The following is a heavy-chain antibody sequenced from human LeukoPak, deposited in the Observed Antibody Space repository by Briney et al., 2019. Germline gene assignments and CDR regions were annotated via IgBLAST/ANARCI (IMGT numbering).Heavy chain of an antibody. CDR1: GGSFSGYY. CDR3: AAGGNSPLFDY. V-gene: IGHV4-34*01. Sequence: SETLSLTCAVYGGSFSGYYWSWIRQPPGKGLEWIGEINHSGSTNYNPSLKSRVTISVDTSKNQFSLKLSSVTAADTAVYYCAAGGNSPLFDYWGQGTLVTVSS. D-gene: IGHD4-23*01. CDR2: INHSGST. J-gene: IGHJ4*02.